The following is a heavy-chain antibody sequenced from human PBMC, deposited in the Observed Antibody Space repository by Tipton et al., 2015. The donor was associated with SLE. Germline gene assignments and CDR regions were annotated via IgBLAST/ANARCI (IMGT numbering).Heavy chain of an antibody. D-gene: IGHD2-2*01. CDR1: GDSVSNNGAA. CDR2: TYYRSNWYY. V-gene: IGHV6-1*01. J-gene: IGHJ5*02. Sequence: GLVKPSQTLSLTCAISGDSVSNNGAAWNWIRHSPSRGLEWLGRTYYRSNWYYDYALSLKSRIIITPDTFKNQFSLQLNSLTPADTAVYYCARKYCISRSCQSARALTWGQGTLVTVSS. CDR3: ARKYCISRSCQSARALT.